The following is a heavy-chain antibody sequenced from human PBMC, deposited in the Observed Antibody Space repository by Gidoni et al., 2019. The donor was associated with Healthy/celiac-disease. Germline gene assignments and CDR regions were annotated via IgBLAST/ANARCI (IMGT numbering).Heavy chain of an antibody. CDR2: ISGSGGST. Sequence: EVQLVESGGGLVHPGGSLRLSCAASCFTFSSYAMSWVRQAPGKGLEWVSAISGSGGSTYYADSVKGRFTISRDNSKNTLYLQMNSLRAEDTAVYYCAKGILRYFDWLSHDDAFDIWGQGTMVTVSS. V-gene: IGHV3-23*04. CDR1: CFTFSSYA. D-gene: IGHD3-9*01. CDR3: AKGILRYFDWLSHDDAFDI. J-gene: IGHJ3*02.